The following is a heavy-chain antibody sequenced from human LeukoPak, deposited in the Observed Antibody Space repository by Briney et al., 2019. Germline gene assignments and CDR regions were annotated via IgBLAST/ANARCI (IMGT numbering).Heavy chain of an antibody. J-gene: IGHJ4*02. V-gene: IGHV1-8*03. D-gene: IGHD2-15*01. Sequence: GASVKVSCKASGYTFTSYDINWVRKATGQGLEWMGWMNPNSGNTGYAQKFQGRVTITRNTSISTAYMELSSLRSEDTAVYYCARWVVAAFFDYWGQGTLVTVSS. CDR3: ARWVVAAFFDY. CDR2: MNPNSGNT. CDR1: GYTFTSYD.